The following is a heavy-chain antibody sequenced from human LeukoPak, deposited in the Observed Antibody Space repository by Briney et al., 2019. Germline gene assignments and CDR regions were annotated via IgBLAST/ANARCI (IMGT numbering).Heavy chain of an antibody. D-gene: IGHD3-10*01. CDR1: GGSITTSDNY. Sequence: SETLSLTCIVSGGSITTSDNYWGWIRQPPGKGLEWIGAVHNSGSTYYNPSLKSRVTISVDTSKNQFSLKLSSVTAADTAVYYCARGRAWESAVRGEAYYYYMDVWGKGTTVTVSS. CDR3: ARGRAWESAVRGEAYYYYMDV. CDR2: VHNSGST. V-gene: IGHV4-39*07. J-gene: IGHJ6*03.